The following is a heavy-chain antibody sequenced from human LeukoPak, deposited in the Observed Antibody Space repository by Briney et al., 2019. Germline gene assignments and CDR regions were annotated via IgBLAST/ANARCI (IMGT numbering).Heavy chain of an antibody. CDR2: IQSSGST. V-gene: IGHV4-4*07. Sequence: SETLSLTFTLSAGSTSGSIGGTYWSCLRQPAWRGLEWIGRIQSSGSTKYNPSLKSRVTMSVDTSKNQLFLRLTSVTAADTALYYCARGSQNYYNPFDNWGQGTLVTVSS. CDR1: AGSTSGSIGGTY. J-gene: IGHJ4*02. CDR3: ARGSQNYYNPFDN. D-gene: IGHD3-10*01.